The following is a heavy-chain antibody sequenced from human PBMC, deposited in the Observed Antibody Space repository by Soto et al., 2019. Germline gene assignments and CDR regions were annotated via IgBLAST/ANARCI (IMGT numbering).Heavy chain of an antibody. CDR3: ARPELMFRDYYYMDV. Sequence: QVQLVESGGGVVQPGRSLRLSCAASGFTFSSYGMHWVRQAPGKGLEWVAVIWYDGSNKYYADSVKGRFTISRDNSKNTLYLQMNSLRAEDTAVYYCARPELMFRDYYYMDVWGKGTTVTVSS. V-gene: IGHV3-33*01. D-gene: IGHD3-10*02. CDR1: GFTFSSYG. J-gene: IGHJ6*03. CDR2: IWYDGSNK.